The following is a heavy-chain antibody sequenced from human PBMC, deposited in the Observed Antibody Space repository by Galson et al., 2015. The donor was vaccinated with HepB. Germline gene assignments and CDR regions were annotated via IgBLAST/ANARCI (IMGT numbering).Heavy chain of an antibody. CDR2: IISDGSSA. J-gene: IGHJ4*02. D-gene: IGHD2-21*01. CDR1: GLTFSKYW. CDR3: ASGGDSYSLSY. Sequence: SLRLSCAASGLTFSKYWMHWVRQAPGKGLVWVSRIISDGSSASYADAVKGRFTISRDNAKNTLYLQMNSLRADDTAVYYCASGGDSYSLSYWGQGALVTVSS. V-gene: IGHV3-74*01.